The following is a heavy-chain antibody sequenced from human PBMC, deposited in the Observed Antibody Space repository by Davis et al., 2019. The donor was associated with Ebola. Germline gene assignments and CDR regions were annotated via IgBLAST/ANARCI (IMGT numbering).Heavy chain of an antibody. D-gene: IGHD3-3*01. V-gene: IGHV3-7*03. CDR2: IKQDGSEK. CDR3: ARDGVYYDFWIGWFDP. CDR1: GFTFSSYA. Sequence: GGSLRLSCSASGFTFSSYAMHWVRQAPGKGLEWVANIKQDGSEKYYVDSVKGRFTISRDNAKNSLYLQMNSLRAEDTAVYYCARDGVYYDFWIGWFDPWGQGTLVTVSS. J-gene: IGHJ5*02.